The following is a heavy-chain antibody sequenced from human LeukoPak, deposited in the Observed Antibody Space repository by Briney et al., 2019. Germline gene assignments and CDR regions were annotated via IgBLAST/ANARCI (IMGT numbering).Heavy chain of an antibody. CDR3: ARNNGMDV. CDR2: IKQDGSET. CDR1: GFIFSSHW. J-gene: IGHJ6*02. V-gene: IGHV3-7*03. Sequence: GGSLRLSCAASGFIFSSHWMSWVRQAPGKGPEWVANIKQDGSETYYLDSVKDRFTISKDNAKNSLYLQMNSLRAEDTALYHCARNNGMDVWGQGTTVIVSS.